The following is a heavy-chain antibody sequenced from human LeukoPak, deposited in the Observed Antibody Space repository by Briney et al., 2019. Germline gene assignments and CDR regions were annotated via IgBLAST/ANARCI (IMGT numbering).Heavy chain of an antibody. J-gene: IGHJ4*02. Sequence: SVKVSCKASGGTFSSYAISWGRQAPGQGLEWMGGIIPIFGTANYAQKFQGRVTMTRDTSTSTVYMELSSLRSEDTAVYYCARDSWDSGSSYFDYWGQGTLVTVSS. V-gene: IGHV1-69*05. CDR3: ARDSWDSGSSYFDY. CDR2: IIPIFGTA. CDR1: GGTFSSYA. D-gene: IGHD1-26*01.